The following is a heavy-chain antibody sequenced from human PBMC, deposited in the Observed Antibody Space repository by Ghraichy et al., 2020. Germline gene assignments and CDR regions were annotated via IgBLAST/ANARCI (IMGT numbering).Heavy chain of an antibody. Sequence: GGSLRLSCAASGFTFSSYSMNWVRQAPGKGLEWVSSISSSSSYIYYADSVKGRFTISRDNAKNSLYLQMNSLRAEDTAVYYCARALEVVITLDYYYYGMDVWGQGTTVTVSS. J-gene: IGHJ6*02. CDR1: GFTFSSYS. CDR2: ISSSSSYI. V-gene: IGHV3-21*01. CDR3: ARALEVVITLDYYYYGMDV. D-gene: IGHD3-22*01.